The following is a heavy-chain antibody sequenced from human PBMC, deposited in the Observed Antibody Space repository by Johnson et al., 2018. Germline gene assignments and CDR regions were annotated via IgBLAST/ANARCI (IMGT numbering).Heavy chain of an antibody. CDR3: ARDGGRPLWFGELDYYYYYYMDV. J-gene: IGHJ6*03. V-gene: IGHV3-9*01. CDR2: ISWNSGSI. CDR1: GFTFDDYA. D-gene: IGHD3-10*01. Sequence: VQLVESGGGLVQPGRSLRLSCAASGFTFDDYAMHWVRHAPGKGLEWVSGISWNSGSIGYADSVKGRFTIPRDNAKNSLYLQMNSLRAEDTALYYCARDGGRPLWFGELDYYYYYYMDVWGKGTTVTVSS.